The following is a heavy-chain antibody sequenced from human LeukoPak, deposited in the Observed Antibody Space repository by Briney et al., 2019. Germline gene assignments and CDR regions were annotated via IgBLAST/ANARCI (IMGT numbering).Heavy chain of an antibody. Sequence: SETLSLTCTVSGYSINSGYYWVWIRQPPGKGLEWIGSIYRSGSTNYNPSLKSRVTISVDTSKNQFSLKVSSVTAADTAVYYCARHDADYYDSSAIGCWGQGTLVTVSS. V-gene: IGHV4-38-2*02. J-gene: IGHJ4*02. CDR1: GYSINSGYY. CDR2: IYRSGST. CDR3: ARHDADYYDSSAIGC. D-gene: IGHD3-22*01.